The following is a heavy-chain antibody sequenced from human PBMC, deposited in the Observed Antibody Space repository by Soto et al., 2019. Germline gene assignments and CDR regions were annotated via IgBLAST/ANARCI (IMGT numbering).Heavy chain of an antibody. Sequence: QLVQSGAEVKKPWSLVKVSYTAAGGDFLSYTISWVQPAPGEGPEWMGTIIPILDVAKNAQKFQGRVAITADKATSTVYMELRSLRSDDTAVYYCAQMWFGELWHGMDVWGQGTTITVSS. CDR3: AQMWFGELWHGMDV. CDR2: IIPILDVA. CDR1: GGDFLSYT. J-gene: IGHJ6*02. D-gene: IGHD3-10*01. V-gene: IGHV1-69*02.